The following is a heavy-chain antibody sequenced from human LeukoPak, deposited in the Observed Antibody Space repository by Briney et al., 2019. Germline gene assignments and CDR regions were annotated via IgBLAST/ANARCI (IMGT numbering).Heavy chain of an antibody. CDR3: ARGEWVSLGIDY. J-gene: IGHJ4*02. Sequence: SETLSLTCTVSGGSISSGGYYWSWIRQHPGKGLEWIGYIYYSGSTYYNPSLKSRVTISVDTSKNQFSLKLSSVTAADTAVYYCARGEWVSLGIDYWGQGTLVTVSS. CDR2: IYYSGST. D-gene: IGHD3-16*01. V-gene: IGHV4-31*03. CDR1: GGSISSGGYY.